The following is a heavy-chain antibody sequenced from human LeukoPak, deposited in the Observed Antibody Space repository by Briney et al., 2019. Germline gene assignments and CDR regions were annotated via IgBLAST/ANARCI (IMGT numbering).Heavy chain of an antibody. D-gene: IGHD4-17*01. CDR2: ISSSSSYI. Sequence: GGSLRLSCAASGFTFSSYSMNWVRQAPGRGLEWVSSISSSSSYIYYADSVKGRFTISRDNAKNSLYLQMNSLRAEDTAVYYCARGDHYGSSFDYWGQGTLVTVSS. V-gene: IGHV3-21*01. J-gene: IGHJ4*02. CDR3: ARGDHYGSSFDY. CDR1: GFTFSSYS.